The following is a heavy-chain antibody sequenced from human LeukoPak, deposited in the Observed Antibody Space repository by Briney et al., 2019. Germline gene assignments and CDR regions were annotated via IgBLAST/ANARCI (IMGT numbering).Heavy chain of an antibody. CDR2: INPNSGGT. CDR3: ARDGSDIVVHYYYYGMDV. V-gene: IGHV1-2*02. Sequence: EASVKVSCKASGYTFTGYYIHWVRQAPGQGPEWMGWINPNSGGTNYAQKFQGRVTMTRDTSISTAYMELSRLRSDDTAVYYCARDGSDIVVHYYYYGMDVWGQGTTVTVSS. J-gene: IGHJ6*02. D-gene: IGHD2-2*01. CDR1: GYTFTGYY.